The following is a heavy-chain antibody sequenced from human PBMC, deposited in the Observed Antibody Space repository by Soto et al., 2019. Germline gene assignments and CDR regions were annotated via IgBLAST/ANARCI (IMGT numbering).Heavy chain of an antibody. CDR2: ISSSGSTI. V-gene: IGHV3-11*01. J-gene: IGHJ6*02. D-gene: IGHD3-10*01. CDR3: GGGGDTMVGGGGRGGGVDV. Sequence: QVQLVESGGGLVKPGGSLRLSCAASGFTFSDYYMSWIRQAPGKGLEWVSYISSSGSTIYYADSVKGRFTISRDNAKNSRFLKMNSRRAEDRAVYSWGGGGDTMVGGGGRGGGVDVWGQGTTVTVSS. CDR1: GFTFSDYY.